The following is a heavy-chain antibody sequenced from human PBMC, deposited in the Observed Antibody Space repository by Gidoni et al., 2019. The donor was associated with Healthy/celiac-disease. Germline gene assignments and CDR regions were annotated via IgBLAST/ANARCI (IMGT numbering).Heavy chain of an antibody. CDR2: INPNSGGK. J-gene: IGHJ3*02. D-gene: IGHD4-4*01. CDR3: ARVLQPAGFDAFDI. Sequence: QVQLVQSGAEVKKPGASVTVSCKASGYTLTGYSMHWVRQAPGQGLEWMGWINPNSGGKNDAQKLQGRVTMTRDTSISTAYMELSRLRSDDTAVYYCARVLQPAGFDAFDIWGQGTMVTVSS. V-gene: IGHV1-2*02. CDR1: GYTLTGYS.